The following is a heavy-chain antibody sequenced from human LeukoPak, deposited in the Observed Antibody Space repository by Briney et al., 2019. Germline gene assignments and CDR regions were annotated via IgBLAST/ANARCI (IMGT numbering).Heavy chain of an antibody. Sequence: ASVKVSCKASGYTFTSYYLHWVRQAPGQGLEWMGIINPSGGTTSYAQKFQGRVTMTRDMSTSTVYMELSSLRSEDTAVYYCARDPFDTSGYLDYWGQGTLVTVSS. D-gene: IGHD3-22*01. V-gene: IGHV1-46*01. CDR2: INPSGGTT. J-gene: IGHJ4*02. CDR1: GYTFTSYY. CDR3: ARDPFDTSGYLDY.